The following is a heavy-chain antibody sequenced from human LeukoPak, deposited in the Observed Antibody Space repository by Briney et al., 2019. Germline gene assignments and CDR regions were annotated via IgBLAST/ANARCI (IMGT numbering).Heavy chain of an antibody. Sequence: SGTLSLTCAVSGGSISSSNWWSWVRQPPGKGLEWIGEIYHSGSTNYNPSLKSRVTISVDKSKNQFSLKLSSVTAADTAVYYCASRTGIAAAGGWFDPWGQGTLVTVSS. J-gene: IGHJ5*02. CDR2: IYHSGST. V-gene: IGHV4-4*02. D-gene: IGHD6-13*01. CDR3: ASRTGIAAAGGWFDP. CDR1: GGSISSSNW.